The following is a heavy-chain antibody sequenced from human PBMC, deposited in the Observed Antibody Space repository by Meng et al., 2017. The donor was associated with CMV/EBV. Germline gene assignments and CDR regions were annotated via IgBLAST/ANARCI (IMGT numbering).Heavy chain of an antibody. Sequence: SVKVSCEASGGTFSSYAISWVRQAPGQGLEWMGGIIPILGIANYAQKFQGRVTITADKSTSTAYMELSSLSSEDTAVYYCAGRYCSSTSCYTHGYGAFDIWGQGTMVTVSS. CDR3: AGRYCSSTSCYTHGYGAFDI. D-gene: IGHD2-2*02. J-gene: IGHJ3*02. CDR1: GGTFSSYA. CDR2: IIPILGIA. V-gene: IGHV1-69*10.